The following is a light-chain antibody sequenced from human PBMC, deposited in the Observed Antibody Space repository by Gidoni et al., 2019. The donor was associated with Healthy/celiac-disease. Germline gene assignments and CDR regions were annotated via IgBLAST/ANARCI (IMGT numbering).Light chain of an antibody. J-gene: IGKJ1*01. CDR1: QSVLYISNNKNY. CDR3: QQYYSTPWT. Sequence: DIVMTKSQDSLAVSLGERSTINCKSSQSVLYISNNKNYLAWYQQKPGQPPKLLIYWASTRESGVPDRFSGSGSGTDFTLTISSLQAEDVAVYYCQQYYSTPWTFGQGTKVEIK. V-gene: IGKV4-1*01. CDR2: WAS.